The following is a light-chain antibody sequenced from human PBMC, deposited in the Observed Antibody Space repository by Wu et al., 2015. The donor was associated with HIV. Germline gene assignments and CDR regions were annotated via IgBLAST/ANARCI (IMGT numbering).Light chain of an antibody. J-gene: IGKJ1*01. CDR3: QQYNSWWT. CDR2: KAS. Sequence: DIQMTQSPSTLSASVGDRVTITCRASQSINTWLAWYQQKPGKAPKLLIYKASNLESGVPSRFSGSGSGTEFTLTISSLQPDDFATYYCQQYNSWWTFGQGTKVDIK. CDR1: QSINTW. V-gene: IGKV1-5*03.